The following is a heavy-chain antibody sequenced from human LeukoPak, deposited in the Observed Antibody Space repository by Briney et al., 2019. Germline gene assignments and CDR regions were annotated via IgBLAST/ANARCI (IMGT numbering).Heavy chain of an antibody. V-gene: IGHV5-51*01. CDR1: GYSFTSYW. J-gene: IGHJ4*02. CDR3: ARRASYGTAKYYFDY. Sequence: GESLKISCKGSGYSFTSYWIGWVRQMPGKGLEWMGIIYPGDSDTRYSPSFQGQVTISADKSISTAYLQWSSLKASDTAMYYCARRASYGTAKYYFDYWGQGTLVTVSS. D-gene: IGHD2-21*02. CDR2: IYPGDSDT.